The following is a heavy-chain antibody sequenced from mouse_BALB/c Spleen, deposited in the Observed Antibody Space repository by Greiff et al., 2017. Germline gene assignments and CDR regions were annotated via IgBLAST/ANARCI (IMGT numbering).Heavy chain of an antibody. CDR3: RGGYGNYVGGYYAMDY. D-gene: IGHD2-10*02. V-gene: IGHV6-3*01. Sequence: DVQLVESGGGLVQPGGSMKLSCVASGFTFSSYWMSWVRQSPEKGLEWVAEIRLKSDNYATHYAESVKGKFTISRDDSKSRLYLQMNSLRAEDTGIYYCRGGYGNYVGGYYAMDYWGQGTSVTVSS. CDR1: GFTFSSYW. J-gene: IGHJ4*01. CDR2: IRLKSDNYAT.